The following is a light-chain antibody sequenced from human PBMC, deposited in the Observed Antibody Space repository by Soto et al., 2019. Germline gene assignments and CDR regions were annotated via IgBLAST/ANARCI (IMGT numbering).Light chain of an antibody. J-gene: IGLJ1*01. Sequence: QSALTQPASVSGSPGQSITISCTEGSSDVGSSNSVSWYQHHPGKAPKLMIFGVSVRPSGVSNRFSGSKFGNTASLTISGLQAEDEADYYCSSYTSSSTYVFGSGTKVTVL. CDR1: SSDVGSSNS. CDR3: SSYTSSSTYV. V-gene: IGLV2-14*03. CDR2: GVS.